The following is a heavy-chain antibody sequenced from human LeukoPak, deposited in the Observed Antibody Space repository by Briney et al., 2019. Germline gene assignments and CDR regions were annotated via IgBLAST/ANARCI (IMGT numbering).Heavy chain of an antibody. J-gene: IGHJ1*01. CDR2: INPNSGDT. CDR1: GYTFTGYY. D-gene: IGHD6-13*01. CDR3: ARVLIAASLCY. Sequence: GALVKVSCKASGYTFTGYYMHWVRQAPGQGLEWMGWINPNSGDTNYAQKFQGRVTMTRDTSISTAYMELSRLRSDDTAVYYCARVLIAASLCYWGQGTLVTVSS. V-gene: IGHV1-2*02.